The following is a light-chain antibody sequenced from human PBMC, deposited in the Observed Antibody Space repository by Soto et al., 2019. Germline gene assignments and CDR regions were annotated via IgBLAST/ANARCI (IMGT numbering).Light chain of an antibody. V-gene: IGKV3-11*01. CDR2: DAS. CDR1: QSVSSY. CDR3: QQRHMWPIT. Sequence: EIVVTQSPATLSLSPGERATLSCRASQSVSSYLSWYQQKPGQAPRLLIYDASNRATGIPARLSGSGSGTDFTLTISSLEPEDSAVYYCQQRHMWPITFGQGTRLEIK. J-gene: IGKJ5*01.